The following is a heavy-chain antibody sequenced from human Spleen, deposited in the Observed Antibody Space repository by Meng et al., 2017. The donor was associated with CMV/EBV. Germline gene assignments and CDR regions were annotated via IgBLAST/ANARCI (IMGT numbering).Heavy chain of an antibody. CDR3: ASAPIAAAGSRLDY. D-gene: IGHD6-13*01. J-gene: IGHJ4*02. V-gene: IGHV4-61*02. CDR2: IYTSGST. Sequence: QVHLQESGPGLVKPSQTLSLTCTVAGGSISSGSYYWSWIRQPAGKGLEWIGRIYTSGSTNYNPSLKSRVTISVDTSKNQFSLKLSSVTAADTAVYYCASAPIAAAGSRLDYWGQGTLVTVSS. CDR1: GGSISSGSYY.